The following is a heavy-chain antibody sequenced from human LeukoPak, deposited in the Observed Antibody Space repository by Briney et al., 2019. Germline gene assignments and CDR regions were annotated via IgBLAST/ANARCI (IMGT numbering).Heavy chain of an antibody. CDR2: INPSGGST. CDR1: GYTFTSYY. J-gene: IGHJ5*02. D-gene: IGHD6-19*01. CDR3: ARDRFSSGWYNWFDP. V-gene: IGHV1-46*01. Sequence: ASVKVSCKASGYTFTSYYMHWVRQAPGQGLEWMGIINPSGGSTSYAQKFQGRVTMTRDTSTSTVYMELSSLRSEDTAVYYCARDRFSSGWYNWFDPWGQGTLVTVPS.